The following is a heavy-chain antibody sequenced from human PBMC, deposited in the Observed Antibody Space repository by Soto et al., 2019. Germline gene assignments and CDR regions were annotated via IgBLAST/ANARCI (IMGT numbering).Heavy chain of an antibody. D-gene: IGHD3-22*01. V-gene: IGHV1-69*02. Sequence: ASVKVSCKASGGTFSSYTISWERQAPGQGLEWMGRIIPILGIANYAQKVQGRVTITADKSTSTAYMELSSLRSEDTAVYYCANFPGLDSSGYYYDNWGQGTMVTVSS. CDR2: IIPILGIA. J-gene: IGHJ4*02. CDR1: GGTFSSYT. CDR3: ANFPGLDSSGYYYDN.